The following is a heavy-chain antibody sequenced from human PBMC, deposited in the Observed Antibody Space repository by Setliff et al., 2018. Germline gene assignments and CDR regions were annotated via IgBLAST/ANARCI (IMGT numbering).Heavy chain of an antibody. CDR3: ARQVSWFDP. CDR2: IYHSGST. Sequence: PSETLSLTCTVSGGSISSSSYYWGWIRQPPGKGLEWIGSIYHSGSTYYNPSLKSRVTISVDTSKNQFSLKLSSVTAADTAVYYCARQVSWFDPWGQGTLVTVSS. J-gene: IGHJ5*02. V-gene: IGHV4-39*01. CDR1: GGSISSSSYY.